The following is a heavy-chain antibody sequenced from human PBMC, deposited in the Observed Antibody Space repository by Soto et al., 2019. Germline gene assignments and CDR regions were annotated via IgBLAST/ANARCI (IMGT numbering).Heavy chain of an antibody. D-gene: IGHD3-22*01. CDR1: GGTFSSYA. CDR3: ARVMGGSLTQNNFYDSSGYYHHDAFDI. CDR2: IIPIFGTA. V-gene: IGHV1-69*13. Sequence: ASVKVSCKASGGTFSSYAISWVRQAPGQGLEWMGGIIPIFGTANYAQKFQGRVTITADESTSPAYMELSSLRSEDTAVNYCARVMGGSLTQNNFYDSSGYYHHDAFDIWGQGTMVTVSS. J-gene: IGHJ3*02.